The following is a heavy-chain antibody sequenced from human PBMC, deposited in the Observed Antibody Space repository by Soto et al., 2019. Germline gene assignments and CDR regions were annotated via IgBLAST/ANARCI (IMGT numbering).Heavy chain of an antibody. CDR2: IYYTGST. D-gene: IGHD6-6*01. Sequence: QVQLQESGPGLVKPSQTLSLTCTVSGDSISSGGYFWNWIRQHPGKGLEWIGLIYYTGSTFYNPSLRSRVTFSVDTSKNHFSLKLPAVTAADTAVYFCARRSSSSSFDFWGQGTLVTVSS. CDR3: ARRSSSSSFDF. J-gene: IGHJ4*02. CDR1: GDSISSGGYF. V-gene: IGHV4-31*03.